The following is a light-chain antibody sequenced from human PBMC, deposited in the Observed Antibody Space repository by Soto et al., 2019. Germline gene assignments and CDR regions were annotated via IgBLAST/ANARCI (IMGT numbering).Light chain of an antibody. J-gene: IGKJ1*01. CDR3: QQYGSSGT. CDR1: QSVSNNY. V-gene: IGKV3-20*01. CDR2: GAS. Sequence: EIVLTQSPGTLSLSPGERATVSSTASQSVSNNYLAWYQQKPGQAPRLLIYGASNRATGIPDRFSGSGSGTDFTPTISRLEPEDFAVSYCQQYGSSGTFGKGTKVDIK.